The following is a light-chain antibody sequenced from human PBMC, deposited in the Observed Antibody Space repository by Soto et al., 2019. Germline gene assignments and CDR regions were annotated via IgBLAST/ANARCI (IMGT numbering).Light chain of an antibody. CDR1: QSISSS. J-gene: IGKJ1*01. V-gene: IGKV1-5*01. Sequence: DIQMTQSPSTLSASVGDRVTITCRASQSISSSLAWYQQKPGKAPKLLIYDASSLESGVPSRFSGSGSGTKFTLTISSLQPDDFDTYYCQQYNSYWTFGQGTKVEIK. CDR2: DAS. CDR3: QQYNSYWT.